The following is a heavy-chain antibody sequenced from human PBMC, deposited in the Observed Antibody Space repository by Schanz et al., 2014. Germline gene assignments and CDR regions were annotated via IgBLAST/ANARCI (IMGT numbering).Heavy chain of an antibody. Sequence: EVQLVESGGGLVQPGGSLRLSCAASGFTFSSYGMHWVRQAPGKGLEWISYIKISGDVFYTDSVKGRFTISRDNAKNTLYLQMNSLRAEDTAVYYCARLSNYYGSGSTYYYYAMDVWGQGTTVTVSS. J-gene: IGHJ6*02. CDR2: IKISGDV. CDR1: GFTFSSYG. CDR3: ARLSNYYGSGSTYYYYAMDV. V-gene: IGHV3-48*04. D-gene: IGHD3-10*01.